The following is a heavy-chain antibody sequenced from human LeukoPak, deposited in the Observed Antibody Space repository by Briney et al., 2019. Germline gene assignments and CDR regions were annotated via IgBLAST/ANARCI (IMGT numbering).Heavy chain of an antibody. CDR1: GGSFSGYY. CDR3: ATESSAGSCSGGSCYSDVHY. J-gene: IGHJ4*02. V-gene: IGHV4-34*01. D-gene: IGHD2-15*01. CDR2: LNHSGST. Sequence: PSETLSLTCAVYGGSFSGYYWSWIRQPPGKGLEWIGELNHSGSTNYDPSLKSRVTISVDTSKNQFSLKLSSVTAADTAVYYCATESSAGSCSGGSCYSDVHYWGQGTLVTVSS.